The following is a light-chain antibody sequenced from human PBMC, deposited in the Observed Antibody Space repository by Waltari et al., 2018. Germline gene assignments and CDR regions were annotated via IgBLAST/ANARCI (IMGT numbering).Light chain of an antibody. CDR1: QRLTKYY. J-gene: IGKJ2*01. CDR2: GAS. CDR3: QQYGSSILYT. Sequence: MLTQSPATLSLFPGETATLSCRASQRLTKYYLAWYQQKPGQAPRLLIYGASSRAAGIPERFRGSGSGTDFTLTINRLEPEDFAMYYCQQYGSSILYTFGQGTKLEIK. V-gene: IGKV3-20*01.